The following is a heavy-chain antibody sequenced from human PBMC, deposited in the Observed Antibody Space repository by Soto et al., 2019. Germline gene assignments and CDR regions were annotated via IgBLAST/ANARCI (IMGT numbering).Heavy chain of an antibody. Sequence: SETLSLTCTVSGGSISSYYWSWIRQPPGKGLEWIGYIYYSGSTNYNPSLKSRVTISVDTSKNQFSLKLSSVTAADTAVYYCARVRLRSRIVLVEAAIVDVYDHSRHGTLLTMSS. CDR2: IYYSGST. CDR3: ARVRLRSRIVLVEAAIVDVYDH. J-gene: IGHJ4*01. V-gene: IGHV4-59*12. CDR1: GGSISSYY. D-gene: IGHD2-15*01.